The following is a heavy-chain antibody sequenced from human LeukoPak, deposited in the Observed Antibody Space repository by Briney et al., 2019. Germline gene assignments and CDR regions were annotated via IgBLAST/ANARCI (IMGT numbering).Heavy chain of an antibody. V-gene: IGHV4-4*07. CDR3: ARRKAKTPNYFDY. CDR2: IYSTGST. J-gene: IGHJ4*02. Sequence: SETLSLTCTVSGGSISNYYWSWIRQPAGKGLDWIGRIYSTGSTNYNPSLNSRVTMSVDTSKNQFSLKLTSVTAADTAIYYCARRKAKTPNYFDYWGQGALVTVSS. CDR1: GGSISNYY.